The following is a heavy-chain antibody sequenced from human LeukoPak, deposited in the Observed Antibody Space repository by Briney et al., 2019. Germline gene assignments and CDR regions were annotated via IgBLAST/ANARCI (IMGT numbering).Heavy chain of an antibody. Sequence: QPGGSLRLSCAASGFTFSSYGMHWVRQAPGKGLEWGAVIWYDGSNKYYAASVKGPFPISRDNSKNTLYLQMTSLRAEDTAVYYCARGDFLDVWGQGTTVTVSS. D-gene: IGHD3-3*01. CDR2: IWYDGSNK. CDR1: GFTFSSYG. V-gene: IGHV3-33*01. CDR3: ARGDFLDV. J-gene: IGHJ6*02.